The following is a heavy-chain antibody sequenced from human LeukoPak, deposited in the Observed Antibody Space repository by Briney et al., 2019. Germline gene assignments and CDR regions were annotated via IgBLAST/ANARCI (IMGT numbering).Heavy chain of an antibody. Sequence: SETLSLTCTVSGASISNYYWSWIRQPAGKGLEWIGRIYTSVSTNYNPSLKSRVTISVDTSKNQFSLKLSYVNAADTAVYYCARYISSGLDYWGQGTLVTVSS. CDR2: IYTSVST. V-gene: IGHV4-4*07. D-gene: IGHD6-6*01. CDR1: GASISNYY. J-gene: IGHJ4*02. CDR3: ARYISSGLDY.